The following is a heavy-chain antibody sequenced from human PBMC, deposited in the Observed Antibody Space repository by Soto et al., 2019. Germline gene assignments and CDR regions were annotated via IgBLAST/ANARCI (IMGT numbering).Heavy chain of an antibody. CDR2: IYTSGST. CDR1: GGSISSYY. J-gene: IGHJ6*02. V-gene: IGHV4-4*07. Sequence: PSETLSLTCTVSGGSISSYYWSWIRRPAGKGLEWIGRIYTSGSTNYNPSLRSRVTMSVDTSKNQFSLKLSSVTAADTAVYYCARGTVDSSGWLYYYYGMDVWGQGTTVTVSS. CDR3: ARGTVDSSGWLYYYYGMDV. D-gene: IGHD6-19*01.